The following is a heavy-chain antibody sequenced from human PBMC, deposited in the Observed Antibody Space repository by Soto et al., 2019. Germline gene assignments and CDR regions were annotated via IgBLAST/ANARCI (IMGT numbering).Heavy chain of an antibody. V-gene: IGHV3-33*01. J-gene: IGHJ6*02. D-gene: IGHD3-22*01. Sequence: CAASGFIFNTYGMHWVRQAPGKGLEWVAVIWPDGSNKYYADSVSGQFTISRDNSKNTVFLQMNSLSADDTAVYYCSRAAWFYYGMDVWGQGTTVTVSS. CDR1: GFIFNTYG. CDR3: SRAAWFYYGMDV. CDR2: IWPDGSNK.